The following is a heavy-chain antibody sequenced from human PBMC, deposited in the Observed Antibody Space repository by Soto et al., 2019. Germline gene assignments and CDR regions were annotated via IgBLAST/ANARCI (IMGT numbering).Heavy chain of an antibody. Sequence: GGSLRLSCAASGFTFSSYAMSWVRQAPGKGLEWVSTISGSGGSTYYADSVKGRFTISRDNSKNTLYLQMNSLRAEDTAVYYCANGFLASGWPRFDYWGQGTLVTVSS. CDR3: ANGFLASGWPRFDY. CDR1: GFTFSSYA. J-gene: IGHJ4*02. D-gene: IGHD6-19*01. CDR2: ISGSGGST. V-gene: IGHV3-23*01.